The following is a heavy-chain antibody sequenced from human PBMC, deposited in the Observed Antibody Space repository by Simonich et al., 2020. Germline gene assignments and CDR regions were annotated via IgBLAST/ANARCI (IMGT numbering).Heavy chain of an antibody. CDR3: ARSTTGTTAFDI. D-gene: IGHD1-1*01. CDR2: ISAYNGDT. V-gene: IGHV1-18*01. CDR1: GYTFTSYG. J-gene: IGHJ3*02. Sequence: QVQLVQSGAEVTKPGASVKVSCKASGYTFTSYGISWVRQAPGQGLEWMGVISAYNGDTKDAQKLQGRVTMTTDTSTSTAYMELRSLRSDDTAVYYCARSTTGTTAFDIWGQGTMVTVSS.